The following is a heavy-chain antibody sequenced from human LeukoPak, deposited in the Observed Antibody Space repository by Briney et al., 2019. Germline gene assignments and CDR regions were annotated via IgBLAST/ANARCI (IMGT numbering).Heavy chain of an antibody. Sequence: GGSLRLSCAASGFTFSSYSMNWVRQAPGKGLEWVSSISTSSSYIYYADSVKGRFTISRDNAKNSLYLQMNSLRAEDTALYYCAKARGAGYYYYYMDVWGKGTTVTVSS. J-gene: IGHJ6*03. D-gene: IGHD4/OR15-4a*01. CDR2: ISTSSSYI. CDR3: AKARGAGYYYYYMDV. V-gene: IGHV3-21*04. CDR1: GFTFSSYS.